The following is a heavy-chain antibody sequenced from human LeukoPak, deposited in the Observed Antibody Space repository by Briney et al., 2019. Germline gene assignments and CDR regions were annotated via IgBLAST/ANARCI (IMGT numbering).Heavy chain of an antibody. V-gene: IGHV1-2*06. CDR1: GYTFTVYN. D-gene: IGHD3-22*01. CDR2: FNRNSGGS. CDR3: ATTYYYDSSGYYTLRGGDY. Sequence: SVKVSFTGSGYTFTVYNMHWLRQSTGQPLEWMRRFNRNSGGSNYAQKFQGRVTMTRDTSISTAYMELSRLRSDDTAVYYCATTYYYDSSGYYTLRGGDYWGQGTLVTVSS. J-gene: IGHJ4*02.